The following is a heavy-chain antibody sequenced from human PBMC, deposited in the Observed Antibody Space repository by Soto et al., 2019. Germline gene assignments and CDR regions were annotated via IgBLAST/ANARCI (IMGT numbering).Heavy chain of an antibody. CDR1: GGSFSGYY. CDR3: AITGTTEDYYYGMDV. D-gene: IGHD1-7*01. CDR2: INHSGST. Sequence: SETLSLTCAVYGGSFSGYYWSWIRQPPGKGLEWIGEINHSGSTNYNPSLKSRVTISVDTSKNQFSLKLSSVTAADTAVYYCAITGTTEDYYYGMDVWGQGTTVTVSS. J-gene: IGHJ6*02. V-gene: IGHV4-34*01.